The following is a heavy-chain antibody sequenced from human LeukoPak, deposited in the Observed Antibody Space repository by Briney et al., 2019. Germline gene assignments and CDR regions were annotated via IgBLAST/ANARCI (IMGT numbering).Heavy chain of an antibody. J-gene: IGHJ6*02. CDR2: ISGSGGST. CDR3: AKDPRVTTLKGISYYYGMDV. CDR1: GFTFSSYA. D-gene: IGHD4-17*01. Sequence: PGGSLRLSCAASGFTFSSYAMSWVRQAPGKGLEWVSAISGSGGSTYYADSVKGRFTISRDNSKNTLYLQMNSLRAEDTAVYYCAKDPRVTTLKGISYYYGMDVWGQGTTVTVSS. V-gene: IGHV3-23*01.